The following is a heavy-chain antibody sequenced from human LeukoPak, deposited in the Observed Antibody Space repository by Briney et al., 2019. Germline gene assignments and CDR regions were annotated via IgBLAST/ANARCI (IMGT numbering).Heavy chain of an antibody. V-gene: IGHV4-30-4*01. CDR1: GGSISSGDYY. J-gene: IGHJ4*02. CDR3: ARVGFIVATLDY. CDR2: IYYSGST. D-gene: IGHD5-12*01. Sequence: SETLSLTCTVSGGSISSGDYYWRWIRQPPGKGLEWIGYIYYSGSTYYNPSLKSRVTISVDTSKNQFSLKLSSVTAADTAVYYCARVGFIVATLDYWGQGTLVTVSS.